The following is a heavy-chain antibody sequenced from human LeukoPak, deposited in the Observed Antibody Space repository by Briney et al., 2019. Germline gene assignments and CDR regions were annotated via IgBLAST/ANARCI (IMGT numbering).Heavy chain of an antibody. CDR3: ARGDMEPYCSSTSWCGGWVDP. CDR1: GGSISSSSYY. CDR2: IYYSGST. V-gene: IGHV4-39*07. Sequence: SETLSLTCTVSGGSISSSSYYWGWIRQPPGRGLDWFGSIYYSGSTYYNSSIKSRVTISVDTSKYQLSLKLSSVTAADSAVYYCARGDMEPYCSSTSWCGGWVDPWGQGNLVTVSS. J-gene: IGHJ5*02. D-gene: IGHD2-2*01.